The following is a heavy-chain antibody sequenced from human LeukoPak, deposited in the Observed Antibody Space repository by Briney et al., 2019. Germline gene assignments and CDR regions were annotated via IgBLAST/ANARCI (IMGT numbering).Heavy chain of an antibody. D-gene: IGHD2-2*01. V-gene: IGHV3-23*01. CDR3: AKDLHGRNSCGAFDY. CDR1: GYTFSSYA. Sequence: GGSLRLSCAASGYTFSSYAMSWVRQAPGKGLEWVSGISNSVGSTYYADSVEGRFTISRDNSKNTLYLQMNSLRAEDTAIYYCAKDLHGRNSCGAFDYWGQGTLVTVSS. J-gene: IGHJ4*02. CDR2: ISNSVGST.